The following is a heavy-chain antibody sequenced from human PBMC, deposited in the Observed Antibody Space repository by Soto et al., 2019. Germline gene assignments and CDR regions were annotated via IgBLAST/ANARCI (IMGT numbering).Heavy chain of an antibody. D-gene: IGHD2-8*02. Sequence: PSETLSLTCAVYGGSFSGYYWTWIRQPPGTGLEWIGEINHSGSTNYNPSLKSRVTISVDTSKNQFSLKLTSLTAADTAVYYCARDKITGLFDSWGQGTLVT. CDR2: INHSGST. J-gene: IGHJ4*02. CDR1: GGSFSGYY. CDR3: ARDKITGLFDS. V-gene: IGHV4-34*01.